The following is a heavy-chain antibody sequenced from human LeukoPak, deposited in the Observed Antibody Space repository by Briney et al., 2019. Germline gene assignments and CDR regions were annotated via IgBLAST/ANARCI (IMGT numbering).Heavy chain of an antibody. CDR3: ASSWGSAIDF. CDR2: INQDGSEI. J-gene: IGHJ4*02. V-gene: IGHV3-7*01. Sequence: GGSLRLSCAASGFIFTDYWMYWVRQAPGRGLAWVANINQDGSEIYYVDSVKGRFTVSTDNAKNSLYLQMTSLRAEDTAVYYCASSWGSAIDFWGQGTLVTVSS. CDR1: GFIFTDYW. D-gene: IGHD3-16*01.